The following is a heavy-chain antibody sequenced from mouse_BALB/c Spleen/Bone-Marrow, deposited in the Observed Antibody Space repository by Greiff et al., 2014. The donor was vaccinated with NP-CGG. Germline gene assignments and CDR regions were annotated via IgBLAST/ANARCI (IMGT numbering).Heavy chain of an antibody. V-gene: IGHV1-15*01. CDR1: GYTFTDYE. CDR3: TRFPYGNYDYAMDY. Sequence: LVESGAELVRPGASVTLSCKASGYTFTDYEMHWVKQTPVHGLEWIGAIDPETGGTAYNQKFKGKATLTADKSSSTAYMELRSLTSEDSAVYYCTRFPYGNYDYAMDYWGQGTSVTVSS. CDR2: IDPETGGT. D-gene: IGHD2-10*02. J-gene: IGHJ4*01.